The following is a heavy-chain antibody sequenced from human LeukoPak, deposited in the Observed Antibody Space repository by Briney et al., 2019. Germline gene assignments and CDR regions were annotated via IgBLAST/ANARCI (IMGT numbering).Heavy chain of an antibody. CDR3: AKGRVGSTGYYFDY. J-gene: IGHJ4*02. CDR2: ISGSGGST. V-gene: IGHV3-23*01. Sequence: GGSLRLSCAASGFTFSSYAMSWVRQAPGKGLEWVSAISGSGGSTYYADSVKGRFTISRDNSKHTLYLQMNSLRAEDTAVYYCAKGRVGSTGYYFDYWGQGTLVTVSS. D-gene: IGHD2-2*01. CDR1: GFTFSSYA.